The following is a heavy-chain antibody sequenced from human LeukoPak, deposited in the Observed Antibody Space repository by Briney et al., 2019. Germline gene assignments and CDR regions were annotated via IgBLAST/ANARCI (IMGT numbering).Heavy chain of an antibody. CDR3: ARVQTWGWFRGYAFDI. CDR2: IYYSGST. J-gene: IGHJ3*02. V-gene: IGHV4-61*01. D-gene: IGHD3-10*01. CDR1: GGSVSSGSYY. Sequence: SETLSLTCTVSGGSVSSGSYYWSWIRQPPGKGLEWIGYIYYSGSTNYNPSLKSRVTISVDTSKNQFSLKLSSVTAADTAVYYCARVQTWGWFRGYAFDIWGQGTMVTVSS.